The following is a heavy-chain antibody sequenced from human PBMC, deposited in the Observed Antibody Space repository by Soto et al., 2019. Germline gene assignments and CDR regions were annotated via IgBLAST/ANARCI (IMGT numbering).Heavy chain of an antibody. J-gene: IGHJ4*02. D-gene: IGHD2-21*02. CDR2: INPNSGGT. CDR1: GYTFTGYY. Sequence: QVQLVQAGAEVKKPGASVKVSCKASGYTFTGYYMHWVRQAPGQGLEWMGWINPNSGGTNYAQKFQGWVTMTRDTSISTAYMELSRLRSDDTAVYYCARAHCGGDCYSGVDYSGQGTLVTVSS. CDR3: ARAHCGGDCYSGVDY. V-gene: IGHV1-2*04.